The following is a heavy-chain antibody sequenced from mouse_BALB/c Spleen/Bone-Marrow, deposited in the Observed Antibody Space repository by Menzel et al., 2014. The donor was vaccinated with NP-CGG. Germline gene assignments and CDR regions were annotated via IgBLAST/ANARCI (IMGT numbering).Heavy chain of an antibody. Sequence: VQLKQSGTMLARPGAAVKMSCKASGYTFSNYWMHWVKQRPGQGLEWIGTIYPGNSDTTYNQKFKGKAKLTAVTSTSTAYMELSSLTNEDSAVYYCTTLARSDFDYWGQGTTLTVSS. CDR3: TTLARSDFDY. CDR1: GYTFSNYW. J-gene: IGHJ2*01. V-gene: IGHV1-5*01. D-gene: IGHD3-1*01. CDR2: IYPGNSDT.